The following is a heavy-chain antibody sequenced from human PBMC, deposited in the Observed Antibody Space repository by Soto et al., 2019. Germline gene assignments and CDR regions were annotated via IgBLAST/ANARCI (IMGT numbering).Heavy chain of an antibody. CDR1: GFTFSNYE. J-gene: IGHJ4*02. CDR2: ISSSGSTI. CDR3: ARDRSTTGYSSSHPYY. V-gene: IGHV3-48*03. Sequence: GGSLRLSCAASGFTFSNYEMNWVRQAPGKGLEWVSYISSSGSTIYYADSVKGRFTISRDNAKNSLYLQMKSLRAEDTAVYYCARDRSTTGYSSSHPYYWGQGTLVTVSS. D-gene: IGHD6-13*01.